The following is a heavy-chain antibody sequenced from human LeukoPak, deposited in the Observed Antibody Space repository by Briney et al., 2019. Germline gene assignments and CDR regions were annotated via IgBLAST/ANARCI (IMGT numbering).Heavy chain of an antibody. J-gene: IGHJ6*02. CDR3: TTDEDWNYAREDV. D-gene: IGHD1-7*01. CDR1: GFTFNYAW. CDR2: TVSEIDGGTT. Sequence: GGSLRLSCAASGFTFNYAWMSWVRQVPGKGLEWVGQTVSEIDGGTTDYAAPVKGRFTISRDDSKSTLYLQMNSLKIEDTAVYYCTTDEDWNYAREDVWGQGATVIVSS. V-gene: IGHV3-15*04.